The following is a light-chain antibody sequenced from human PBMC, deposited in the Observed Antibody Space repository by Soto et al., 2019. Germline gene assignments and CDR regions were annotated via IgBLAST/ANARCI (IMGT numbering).Light chain of an antibody. CDR2: KAS. Sequence: DIQITQSPSTLSGSVGDRVTITFRASQTISSWLAWYQQKPGKAPKLLIYKASTLKSGVPSRFSGSGSGTEFTLTISSLQPDDFAVYYCRQYKSSSTFGQGTKVDIK. CDR1: QTISSW. V-gene: IGKV1-5*03. J-gene: IGKJ1*01. CDR3: RQYKSSST.